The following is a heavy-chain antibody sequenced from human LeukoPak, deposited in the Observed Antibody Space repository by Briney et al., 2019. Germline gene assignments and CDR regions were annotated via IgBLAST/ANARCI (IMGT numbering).Heavy chain of an antibody. CDR2: IYDSGST. Sequence: SQTLSRTCTVSGGSISSGGYYWSWIRQHPGKGLEWIGYIYDSGSTYYNPSLKSRVTISVDTSKNQFSLQLSSGTAEDKAVYYCARQFVDYGGKSSWFDPWGQGTLVTVSS. D-gene: IGHD4-23*01. V-gene: IGHV4-31*03. CDR1: GGSISSGGYY. J-gene: IGHJ5*02. CDR3: ARQFVDYGGKSSWFDP.